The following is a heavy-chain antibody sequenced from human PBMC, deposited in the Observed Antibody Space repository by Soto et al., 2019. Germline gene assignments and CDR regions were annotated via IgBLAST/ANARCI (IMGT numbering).Heavy chain of an antibody. CDR2: IYYSGST. CDR1: GGSISSGGYY. J-gene: IGHJ6*02. Sequence: QVQLQESGPGLVKPSQTLSLTCTVSGGSISSGGYYWSWIRQHPGKGLEWIGYIYYSGSTYYNPSLTSRVTISVDTSKNQCSLKLSSVTAASTAVYYCARGVGYDSGYAHYYYGMDVWGQGTTVTVSS. CDR3: ARGVGYDSGYAHYYYGMDV. D-gene: IGHD3-22*01. V-gene: IGHV4-31*03.